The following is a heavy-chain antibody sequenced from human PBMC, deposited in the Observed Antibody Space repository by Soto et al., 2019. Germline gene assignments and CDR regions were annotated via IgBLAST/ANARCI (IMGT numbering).Heavy chain of an antibody. CDR3: ARATADFPVLLGMDV. V-gene: IGHV3-74*01. CDR2: INSDGSST. Sequence: PGGSLRLSCAASGFTFSSYWMHWVRQAPGKGLVWVSRINSDGSSTSYADSVEGRFTISRHNSKNTLDLQMNSLRAEDTAVYYCARATADFPVLLGMDVWGQGPTVTVSS. CDR1: GFTFSSYW. D-gene: IGHD1-26*01. J-gene: IGHJ6*02.